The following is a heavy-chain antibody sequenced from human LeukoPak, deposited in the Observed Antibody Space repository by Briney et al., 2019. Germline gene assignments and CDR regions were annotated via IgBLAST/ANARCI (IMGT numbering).Heavy chain of an antibody. CDR1: GFTVSSNY. J-gene: IGHJ4*02. D-gene: IGHD3-22*01. V-gene: IGHV3-53*01. CDR3: ARGGDYHDSSGSLDY. CDR2: IYRAGST. Sequence: GGSLRLSCAASGFTVSSNYLSWVRQAPGKGLEWASIIYRAGSTYYADSVKGRFTISRDNSKNTVYLQMNSLRVEDTAVYYCARGGDYHDSSGSLDYWGQGTLVTVSS.